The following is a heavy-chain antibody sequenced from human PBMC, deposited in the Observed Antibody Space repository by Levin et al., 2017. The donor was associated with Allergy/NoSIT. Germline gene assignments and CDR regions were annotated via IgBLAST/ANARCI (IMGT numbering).Heavy chain of an antibody. CDR3: ARRCLDSYYFDY. J-gene: IGHJ4*02. D-gene: IGHD3/OR15-3a*01. Sequence: GGSLRLSCAASGFPFSTYAMNWVRLAPGKGLEWVSYIRSTSATIYYADSVKGRFTISRDNAKNSLYLQMSNLRDEDTAVYYCARRCLDSYYFDYWGQGTLVTVSS. CDR1: GFPFSTYA. CDR2: IRSTSATI. V-gene: IGHV3-48*02.